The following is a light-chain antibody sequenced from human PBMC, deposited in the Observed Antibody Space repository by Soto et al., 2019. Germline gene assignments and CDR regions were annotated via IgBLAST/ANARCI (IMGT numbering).Light chain of an antibody. CDR3: QQYNNWPPRAWT. J-gene: IGKJ1*01. CDR2: GAS. Sequence: EIVMTQSPATLSVSPGERATLSCRASQSVSSNLAWYQQKPGQAPRLLIYGASTRATGISARFSGSVSGTEITLTISSLQSEDFAVYYYQQYNNWPPRAWTFGQGTKVEIK. CDR1: QSVSSN. V-gene: IGKV3-15*01.